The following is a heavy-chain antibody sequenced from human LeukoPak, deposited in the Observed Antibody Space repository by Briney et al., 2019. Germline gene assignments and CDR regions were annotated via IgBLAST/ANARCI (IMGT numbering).Heavy chain of an antibody. D-gene: IGHD3-9*01. J-gene: IGHJ4*02. CDR1: AFTFSDAW. V-gene: IGHV3-15*01. CDR3: TTGSRLRYSDY. Sequence: GGSLRLSCSASAFTFSDAWMTWVRQAPGKGVEWVGRIKSKTDGGTTDYAAPVKGRFTISRDDSKNTLYLQMNSLKTEDTAVYYCTTGSRLRYSDYWGQGTLVTVSS. CDR2: IKSKTDGGTT.